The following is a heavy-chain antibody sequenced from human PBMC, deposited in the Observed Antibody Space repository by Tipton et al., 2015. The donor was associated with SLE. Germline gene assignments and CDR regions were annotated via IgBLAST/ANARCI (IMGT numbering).Heavy chain of an antibody. CDR3: ARAPAPSGYIFDF. D-gene: IGHD5-12*01. J-gene: IGHJ4*02. V-gene: IGHV4-59*01. CDR2: T. Sequence: TSYNPSLKGRATISVDTSKKQFSLKLTSGTAADTAVYYCARAPAPSGYIFDFWGQGALVTVSP.